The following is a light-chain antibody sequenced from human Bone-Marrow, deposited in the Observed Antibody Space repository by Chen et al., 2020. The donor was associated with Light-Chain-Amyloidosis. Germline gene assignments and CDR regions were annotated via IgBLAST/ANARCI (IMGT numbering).Light chain of an antibody. Sequence: SYVLTQPSSVSVAPGQTATIACGGNNIGSTSVHWYQQTPGQAPLLVVYDDSDRPSGIPERWSGSNSGNTATMTSSRVEAGDEADYYCQVWDRSSGRPVFGGGTKLTVL. CDR1: NIGSTS. V-gene: IGLV3-21*02. J-gene: IGLJ3*02. CDR3: QVWDRSSGRPV. CDR2: DDS.